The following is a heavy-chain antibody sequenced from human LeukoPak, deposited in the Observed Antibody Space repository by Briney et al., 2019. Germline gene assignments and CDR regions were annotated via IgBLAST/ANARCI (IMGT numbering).Heavy chain of an antibody. V-gene: IGHV4-31*03. J-gene: IGHJ4*02. Sequence: SETLSLTCTVSGGSISSGGYSWSWIRQHPGKGLEWIGYIYYSGSTYYNPSLKSRVTISVDTSKNQFSLKLSSVTAADTAVYYCARVAVRGVLTDYWGQGTLVTVSS. CDR1: GGSISSGGYS. D-gene: IGHD3-10*01. CDR2: IYYSGST. CDR3: ARVAVRGVLTDY.